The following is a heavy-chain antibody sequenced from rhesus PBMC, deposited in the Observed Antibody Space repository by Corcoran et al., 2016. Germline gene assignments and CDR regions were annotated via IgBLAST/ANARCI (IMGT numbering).Heavy chain of an antibody. CDR3: AGDRGGYSNYVWDY. Sequence: QLRLQESGPGLVKPAETLSLTCAVSGGSISSNYWSWIRPPPGKGREWIGYIGGSSGSTNDNPSLKSRVTISKDTSKNQFSLKLSSVTAADTAVYYCAGDRGGYSNYVWDYWGQGVLVTVSS. CDR1: GGSISSNY. D-gene: IGHD4-23*01. CDR2: IGGSSGST. V-gene: IGHV4-165*01. J-gene: IGHJ4*01.